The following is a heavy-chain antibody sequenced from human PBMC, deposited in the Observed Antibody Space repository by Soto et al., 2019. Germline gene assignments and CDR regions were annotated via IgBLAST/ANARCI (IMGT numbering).Heavy chain of an antibody. D-gene: IGHD3-16*01. CDR3: ATPYYFNH. Sequence: PVGSLRLSCAASGFMFSAYTMNWVRQAPGKGLEWLSSISDDSSYIDYADSLRGRFTVSRDNARNSLYLQIDSLGGEDTAVYYCATPYYFNHWGPGTLVTVSS. CDR2: ISDDSSYI. J-gene: IGHJ1*01. V-gene: IGHV3-21*06. CDR1: GFMFSAYT.